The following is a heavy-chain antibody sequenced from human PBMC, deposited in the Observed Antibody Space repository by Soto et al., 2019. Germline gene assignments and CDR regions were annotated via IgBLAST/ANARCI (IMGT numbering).Heavy chain of an antibody. CDR2: ISYDGSNK. V-gene: IGHV3-30*18. Sequence: VQLVESGGGLVQPGRSLRLSCAASGFSLDDYAMHWVRQAPGKGLEWVAVISYDGSNKYYADSVKGRFTISRDNSKNTLYLQMNSLRAEDTAVYYCAKGDKYYYDSSGSANDYWGQGTLVTVSS. CDR3: AKGDKYYYDSSGSANDY. J-gene: IGHJ4*02. CDR1: GFSLDDYA. D-gene: IGHD3-22*01.